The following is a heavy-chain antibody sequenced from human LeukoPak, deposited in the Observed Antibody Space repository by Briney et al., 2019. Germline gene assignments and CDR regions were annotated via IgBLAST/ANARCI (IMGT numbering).Heavy chain of an antibody. CDR3: ARGSGSGYYTNFVGTFDY. J-gene: IGHJ4*02. V-gene: IGHV4-59*01. D-gene: IGHD3-3*01. CDR2: IYYSGST. Sequence: PSETLSLTCTVSGGSISSYYWSWIRQPPGKGLEWIGYIYYSGSTNYNPSLKSRVTISVDTSKNQFSLKLSSVTAADTAVYYCARGSGSGYYTNFVGTFDYWGQGTLVTVSS. CDR1: GGSISSYY.